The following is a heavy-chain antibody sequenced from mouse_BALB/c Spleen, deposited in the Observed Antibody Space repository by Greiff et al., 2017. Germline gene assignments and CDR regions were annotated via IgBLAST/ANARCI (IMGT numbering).Heavy chain of an antibody. CDR2: IWGDGST. CDR1: GFSLTGYG. Sequence: VQLVESGPGLVAPSPSLSITCTVSGFSLTGYGVNWVRQTPGKGLEWLGMIWGDGSTDYNSALKSRLSISKDNSKSQVFLKMNSLQTDDTARYYCARAYGYYAMDYWGQGTAVTVSA. J-gene: IGHJ4*01. CDR3: ARAYGYYAMDY. D-gene: IGHD1-1*02. V-gene: IGHV2-6-7*01.